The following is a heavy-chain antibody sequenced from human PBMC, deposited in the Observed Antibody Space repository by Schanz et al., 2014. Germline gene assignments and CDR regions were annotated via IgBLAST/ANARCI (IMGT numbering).Heavy chain of an antibody. CDR3: ARSNYYDNSDYYNSFDY. CDR2: INPNSGTT. J-gene: IGHJ4*02. D-gene: IGHD3-22*01. V-gene: IGHV1-2*04. Sequence: QVQLVQSGAEMKKPGASVKVSCKASGYTFTGYYMHWVRQAPGQGLEWMGWINPNSGTTNYAQKFQGWFTMTRDTSISTAYMELSRLKSDDTALYSCARSNYYDNSDYYNSFDYWGQGTLVTVSS. CDR1: GYTFTGYY.